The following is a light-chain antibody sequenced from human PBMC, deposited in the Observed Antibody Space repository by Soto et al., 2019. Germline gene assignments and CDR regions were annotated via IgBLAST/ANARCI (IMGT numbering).Light chain of an antibody. CDR3: QSYDASLSGTV. J-gene: IGLJ7*01. Sequence: QAVVTQPPSVSGAPGQRVTISCTGGSSNIGGGYDVHWYQQLPRAAPKLLIYGNDLRPSGVPDRFSGSKSGTSASLAITGLQAEDEADYYCQSYDASLSGTVFGGGTQLTVL. CDR1: SSNIGGGYD. CDR2: GND. V-gene: IGLV1-40*01.